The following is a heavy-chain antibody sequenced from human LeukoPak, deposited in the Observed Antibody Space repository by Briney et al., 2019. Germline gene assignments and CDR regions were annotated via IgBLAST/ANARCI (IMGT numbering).Heavy chain of an antibody. Sequence: SETLSLTCTVSGGSISSGGYYWSWIRQHPGKGLEWIGYIYYSGSTYYNPSLKSRVTISVDTSKNQFSLKLSSVTAADTAVYYSASQYDSSGYYEYYFDYWGQGTLVTVSS. D-gene: IGHD3-22*01. V-gene: IGHV4-31*03. CDR1: GGSISSGGYY. CDR2: IYYSGST. CDR3: ASQYDSSGYYEYYFDY. J-gene: IGHJ4*02.